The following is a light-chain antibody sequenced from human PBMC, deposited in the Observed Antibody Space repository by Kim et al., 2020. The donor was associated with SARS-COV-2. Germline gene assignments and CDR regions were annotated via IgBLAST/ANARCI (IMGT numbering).Light chain of an antibody. V-gene: IGKV1-27*01. CDR3: QKYDAAPWT. J-gene: IGKJ1*01. CDR2: AAS. Sequence: APVGTRVTITCRVSQGISNSLAWYQQKPGKVPKVLIFAASTLLSGVPSRFSGSGSGTDFTLTISSLQPEDVATYYCQKYDAAPWTFGQGTKVEIK. CDR1: QGISNS.